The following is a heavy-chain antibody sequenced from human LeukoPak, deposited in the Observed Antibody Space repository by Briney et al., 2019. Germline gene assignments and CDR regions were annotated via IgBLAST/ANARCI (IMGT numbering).Heavy chain of an antibody. CDR3: ARGGPVAAINYYYYGMDV. V-gene: IGHV1-46*01. Sequence: ASVKVSCKASGYTFTSYYMRWVRQAPGQGLEWMRIINPSGGSTSYAQKFQGRVTMTRDTSTSTVYMELSSLRSEDTAVYYCARGGPVAAINYYYYGMDVWGKGTTVTVSS. J-gene: IGHJ6*04. CDR1: GYTFTSYY. CDR2: INPSGGST. D-gene: IGHD2-15*01.